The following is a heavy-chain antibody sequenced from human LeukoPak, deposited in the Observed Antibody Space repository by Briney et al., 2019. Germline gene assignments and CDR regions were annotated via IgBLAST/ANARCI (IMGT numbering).Heavy chain of an antibody. CDR1: GGTFISYA. Sequence: ASVKVSCKASGGTFISYAISWVRQAPGQGLEWMGRIIPIFGTANYAQKFQGRVTITTDESTSTAYMELSSLRSEDTAVYYCARNVQWLAYYFDYWGQGTLVTVSS. CDR3: ARNVQWLAYYFDY. J-gene: IGHJ4*02. V-gene: IGHV1-69*05. D-gene: IGHD6-19*01. CDR2: IIPIFGTA.